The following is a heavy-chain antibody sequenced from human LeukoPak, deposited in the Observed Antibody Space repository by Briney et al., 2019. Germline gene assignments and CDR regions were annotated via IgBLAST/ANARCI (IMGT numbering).Heavy chain of an antibody. J-gene: IGHJ4*02. Sequence: GGSLRLSCAASGFIVNSNYMSWVRQAPGKGLEWVSIIYSDGNAFYTDSVKGRFTVSRDNSKNTLDLQMNSLRVEDTALYYCAKGSFWGQGTLVTVSS. D-gene: IGHD3-10*01. V-gene: IGHV3-53*01. CDR1: GFIVNSNY. CDR3: AKGSF. CDR2: IYSDGNA.